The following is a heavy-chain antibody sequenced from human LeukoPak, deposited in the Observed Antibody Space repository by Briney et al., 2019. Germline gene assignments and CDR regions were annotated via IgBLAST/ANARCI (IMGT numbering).Heavy chain of an antibody. J-gene: IGHJ4*02. CDR2: IYYSGST. D-gene: IGHD6-13*01. CDR3: ARHPARPSNPSSSPYYFDY. V-gene: IGHV4-39*01. Sequence: SETLSLTCTVSGGSISSSSYYWGWIRQPPGKGLEGIGSIYYSGSTYYNPSLKSRVTISVDTSKNQFSLKLSSVTAADTAVYYCARHPARPSNPSSSPYYFDYWGQGTLVTVSS. CDR1: GGSISSSSYY.